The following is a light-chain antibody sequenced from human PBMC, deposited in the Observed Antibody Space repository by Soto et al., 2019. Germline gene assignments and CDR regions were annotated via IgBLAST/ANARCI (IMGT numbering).Light chain of an antibody. J-gene: IGLJ3*02. Sequence: QSVLTQPASVSGSPGQSITISCTGSSSDVGDYSYVSWYQQHPGKAPKLMIYDVSNRPSGISNRFSGSKSGNTASLTISGLQAEDEADYYCTSYTSTSTLAFGGGTKVTVL. CDR2: DVS. V-gene: IGLV2-14*03. CDR3: TSYTSTSTLA. CDR1: SSDVGDYSY.